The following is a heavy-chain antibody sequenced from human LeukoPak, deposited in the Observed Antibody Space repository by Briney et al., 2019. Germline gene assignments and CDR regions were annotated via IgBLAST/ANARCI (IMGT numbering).Heavy chain of an antibody. V-gene: IGHV3-33*01. Sequence: GGSLRLSCAASGFTFSSYGMHWVRPAPGKGLEWVAVIWYDGSNKYYADSVKGRFTISRDNSKNTLYLQMNSLRAEDTAVYYCAREIAAAGNKQFDYWGQGTLVTVSS. CDR1: GFTFSSYG. CDR2: IWYDGSNK. J-gene: IGHJ4*02. D-gene: IGHD6-13*01. CDR3: AREIAAAGNKQFDY.